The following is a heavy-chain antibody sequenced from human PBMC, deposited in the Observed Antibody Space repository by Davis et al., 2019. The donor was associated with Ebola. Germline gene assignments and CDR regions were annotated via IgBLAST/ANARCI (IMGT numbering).Heavy chain of an antibody. J-gene: IGHJ4*02. CDR3: AKDAVGGLVIGFDL. Sequence: ASVKVSCKASGYTFTGYFIHWVRQAPGQGLEWMGWIGNTNDNRKYAQKFQDRITMTTDTSATTAYMELRSLKSDDTAVNYCAKDAVGGLVIGFDLWGQGTLVTVSS. CDR1: GYTFTGYF. V-gene: IGHV1-18*04. CDR2: IGNTNDNR. D-gene: IGHD3/OR15-3a*01.